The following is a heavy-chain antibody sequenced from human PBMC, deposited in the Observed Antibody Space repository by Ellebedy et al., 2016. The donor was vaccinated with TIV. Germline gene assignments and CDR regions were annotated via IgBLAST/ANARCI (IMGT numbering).Heavy chain of an antibody. CDR2: ISSSSSYI. J-gene: IGHJ1*01. Sequence: GESLKISCAASGFTFSSYSMNWVRQAPGKGLEWVSSISSSSSYIYYADSVKGRFTISRDNAKNSLYLQMNSLRAEDTAVYYCARDDGVTADEYFQHWGQGTLVTVSS. D-gene: IGHD2-21*02. CDR3: ARDDGVTADEYFQH. CDR1: GFTFSSYS. V-gene: IGHV3-21*01.